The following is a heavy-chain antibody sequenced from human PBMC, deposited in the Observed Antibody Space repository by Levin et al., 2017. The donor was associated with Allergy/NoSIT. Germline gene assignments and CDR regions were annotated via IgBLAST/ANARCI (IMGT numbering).Heavy chain of an antibody. D-gene: IGHD6-19*01. Sequence: GESLKISCKASGYTFTSYGISWVRQAPGQGLEWMGWISAYNGNTNYAQKLQGRVTMTTDTSTSTAYMELRSLRSDDTAVYYCARDRGSYSSGWYDSYWGQGTLVTVSS. CDR1: GYTFTSYG. CDR3: ARDRGSYSSGWYDSY. CDR2: ISAYNGNT. J-gene: IGHJ4*02. V-gene: IGHV1-18*01.